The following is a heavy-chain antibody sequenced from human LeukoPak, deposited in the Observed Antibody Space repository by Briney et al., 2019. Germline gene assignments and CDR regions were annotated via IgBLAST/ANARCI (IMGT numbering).Heavy chain of an antibody. J-gene: IGHJ5*02. Sequence: GESLKISCRGSGYSFTTYWIGWVRQMPGKGLEWMGIIYPGDSDTRYSPSFQGQVTISADKSISTAYLQWSSLKASDTAMYYCARHRRVAWFDPWGQGTLVTVSS. CDR3: ARHRRVAWFDP. V-gene: IGHV5-51*01. CDR2: IYPGDSDT. CDR1: GYSFTTYW.